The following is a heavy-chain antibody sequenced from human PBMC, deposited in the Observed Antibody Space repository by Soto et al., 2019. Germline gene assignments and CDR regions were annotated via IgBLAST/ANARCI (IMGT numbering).Heavy chain of an antibody. J-gene: IGHJ5*01. CDR2: IYHTGST. CDR3: ERDGLPAIGFCSSTSCYRCWCDS. CDR1: GGSISRSNW. Sequence: QVQLPESGPGVVKLSGTLSLPCAISGGSISRSNWWSWVRQPPGEGLEWIGEIYHTGSTNSNPSLNDRGTLSVDKSTNQVSLTLRSVTAAYTAVYYSERDGLPAIGFCSSTSCYRCWCDSWGQGTLVTV. D-gene: IGHD2-2*02. V-gene: IGHV4-4*02.